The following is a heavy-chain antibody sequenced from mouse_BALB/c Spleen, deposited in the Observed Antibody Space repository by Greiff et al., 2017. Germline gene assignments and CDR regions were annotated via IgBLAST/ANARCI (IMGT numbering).Heavy chain of an antibody. Sequence: EVKLVESGGGLVQPGGSLKLSCAASGFTFSSYGMSWVRQTPDKRLELVATINSNGGSTYYPDSVKGRFTISRDNAKNTLYLQMSSLKSEDTAMYYCARVTAGAYWGQGTLVTVSA. D-gene: IGHD1-2*01. CDR1: GFTFSSYG. CDR3: ARVTAGAY. V-gene: IGHV5-6-3*01. J-gene: IGHJ3*01. CDR2: INSNGGST.